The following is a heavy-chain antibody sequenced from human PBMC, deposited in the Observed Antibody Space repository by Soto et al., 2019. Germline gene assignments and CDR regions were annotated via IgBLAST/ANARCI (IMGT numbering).Heavy chain of an antibody. J-gene: IGHJ4*02. CDR2: ISSSGYTI. CDR3: AGAGDLWSGYYPNPGADY. Sequence: QVQLVESGGGLVKPGGSLRLSCAASGFTFSDYYMSWIRQAPGKGLEWVSYISSSGYTIYYADAVKGRFTISRDNAKKSLYLQMNSLRAEDTAMYYWAGAGDLWSGYYPNPGADYGGQGTLVTVSS. V-gene: IGHV3-11*01. D-gene: IGHD3-3*01. CDR1: GFTFSDYY.